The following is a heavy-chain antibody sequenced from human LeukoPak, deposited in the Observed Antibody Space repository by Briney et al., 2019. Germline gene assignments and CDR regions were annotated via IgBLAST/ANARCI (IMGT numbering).Heavy chain of an antibody. CDR1: GGSISGNY. CDR2: IHYTGKA. Sequence: SETLSLTCIVSGGSISGNYWTWTRQPPGKGLEWIGQIHYTGKADYNPSLRSRITISVDTSKNQMFLKVSSVTAADTAVYYCARFGPYYDMDVWGQGTTVTVSS. J-gene: IGHJ6*02. CDR3: ARFGPYYDMDV. D-gene: IGHD3/OR15-3a*01. V-gene: IGHV4-59*01.